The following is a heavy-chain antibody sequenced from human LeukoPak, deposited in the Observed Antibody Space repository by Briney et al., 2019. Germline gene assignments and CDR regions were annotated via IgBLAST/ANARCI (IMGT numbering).Heavy chain of an antibody. CDR3: ARVSYYYGSGSYRPTAVYYFDY. Sequence: LSGGSLRLSCAASGFTFSSYWMHWVRQAPGKGLVWVSRINSDGGRTSYADSVKGRFTISRDNAKNTLYLQMNSLRAEDTAVYYCARVSYYYGSGSYRPTAVYYFDYWGQGTLVTASS. V-gene: IGHV3-74*01. J-gene: IGHJ4*02. CDR1: GFTFSSYW. D-gene: IGHD3-10*01. CDR2: INSDGGRT.